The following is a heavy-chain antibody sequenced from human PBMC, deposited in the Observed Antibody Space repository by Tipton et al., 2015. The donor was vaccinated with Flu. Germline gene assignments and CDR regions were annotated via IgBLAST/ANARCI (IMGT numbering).Heavy chain of an antibody. D-gene: IGHD6-13*01. CDR3: ARETGYSSSWYVS. Sequence: QSGAEVKKPGASVKVSCKASGYTFTGYYMNWVRQAAGQGLERMGWINPNSGGKNYAQKFQGRLTMNRDTSISTDYMELSRLKSDDKAVYYCARETGYSSSWYVSWGQATLVTVSS. CDR2: INPNSGGK. CDR1: GYTFTGYY. J-gene: IGHJ5*01. V-gene: IGHV1-2*02.